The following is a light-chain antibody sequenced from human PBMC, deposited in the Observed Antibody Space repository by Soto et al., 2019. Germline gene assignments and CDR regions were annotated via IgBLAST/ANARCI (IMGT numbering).Light chain of an antibody. Sequence: QSALTQPASVSGSPGQSITISCTGTSSDIGYYNYVSWYQHHPGKAPKLIVYEVSNRPSGLSNRFSGSKSGNTASLTISGLQAEDEADYYCTSYTLTSTLHVFGPGTKLTVL. J-gene: IGLJ1*01. CDR1: SSDIGYYNY. CDR3: TSYTLTSTLHV. CDR2: EVS. V-gene: IGLV2-14*01.